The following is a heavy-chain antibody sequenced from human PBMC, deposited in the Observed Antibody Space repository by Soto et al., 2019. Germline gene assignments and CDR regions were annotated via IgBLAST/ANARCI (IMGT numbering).Heavy chain of an antibody. CDR1: GFTFSSYA. D-gene: IGHD3-16*01. V-gene: IGHV3-23*01. CDR2: ISGSGGST. J-gene: IGHJ6*02. CDR3: AKAGPGGACKEYDHYYGMDV. Sequence: EVQLLESGGGLVQPGGSLRLSCAASGFTFSSYAMSWVRQAPGKGLEWVSAISGSGGSTYYADSVKGRFTISRDNSKNTLYQQMESLRAEGTVVYYWAKAGPGGACKEYDHYYGMDVWGQGTTVTVSS.